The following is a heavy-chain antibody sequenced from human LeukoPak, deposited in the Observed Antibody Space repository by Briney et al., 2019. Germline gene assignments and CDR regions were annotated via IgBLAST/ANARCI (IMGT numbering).Heavy chain of an antibody. Sequence: PGGSLRLSCVASGFTFRSYAMTWVRQAPGKGLEWISAISAGGDSTYYADSVKGRFTISRDNSRNTLYLQMNSLRAEDTAVYYCASSGSYYYYGMDVWGQGTTVTVSS. CDR2: ISAGGDST. J-gene: IGHJ6*02. V-gene: IGHV3-23*01. CDR1: GFTFRSYA. D-gene: IGHD1-26*01. CDR3: ASSGSYYYYGMDV.